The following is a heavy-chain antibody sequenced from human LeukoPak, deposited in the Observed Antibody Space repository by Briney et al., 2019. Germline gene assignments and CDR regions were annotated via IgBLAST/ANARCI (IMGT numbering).Heavy chain of an antibody. CDR3: VRGRLFRGGFDS. Sequence: GGSLRVSCAASGFTVSNNYMSWVRQVPGKGPEWVSGILDNGDTNYADSVKGRFTISRDNSKSTLYLQMSSLRADDTAVYYCVRGRLFRGGFDSWGQGTLVTVS. CDR2: ILDNGDT. J-gene: IGHJ4*02. CDR1: GFTVSNNY. D-gene: IGHD2-15*01. V-gene: IGHV3-53*01.